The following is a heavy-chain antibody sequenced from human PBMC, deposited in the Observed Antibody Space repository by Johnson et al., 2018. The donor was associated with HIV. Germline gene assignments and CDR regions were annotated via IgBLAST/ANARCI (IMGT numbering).Heavy chain of an antibody. CDR3: AIDVEHQEWPGAFDI. J-gene: IGHJ3*02. V-gene: IGHV3-20*04. CDR2: INWNGGST. Sequence: VQLVESGGGLVQPGGSLRLSCAASGFTFDDYGMSWVRQAPGKGLEWVSGINWNGGSTGYADSVKGRFTISRDNAKNSLYLQMNSLGAEDTAVYYCAIDVEHQEWPGAFDIWGQGAMVTVSA. D-gene: IGHD3-3*01. CDR1: GFTFDDYG.